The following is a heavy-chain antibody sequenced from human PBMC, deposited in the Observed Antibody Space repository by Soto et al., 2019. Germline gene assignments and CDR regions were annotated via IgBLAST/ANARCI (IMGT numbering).Heavy chain of an antibody. D-gene: IGHD1-26*01. CDR1: GYSISSSNW. CDR2: IYYSGRT. V-gene: IGHV4-28*01. Sequence: SETLSLTCAVSGYSISSSNWWGWIRQPPGKGLEWIGYIYYSGRTYYNPSLKSRVTMSVDTSKNKFYLKLSSVTAVDTAVYYCARYYSGSYLDAFDIWGQGTMVTVSS. CDR3: ARYYSGSYLDAFDI. J-gene: IGHJ3*02.